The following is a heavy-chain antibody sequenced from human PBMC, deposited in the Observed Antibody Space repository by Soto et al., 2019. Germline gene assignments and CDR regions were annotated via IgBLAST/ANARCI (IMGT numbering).Heavy chain of an antibody. CDR3: AKGILPEPPGTRAFDI. CDR1: GFSLSTYV. CDR2: VGRSTST. V-gene: IGHV3-23*01. Sequence: EVQLLESGGGLVQPGGSLRLSCVVSGFSLSTYVMSWVRQAPGKGLEWVSTVGRSTSTFYADSVRGRFTISRDNSNNALFLQMNSLRADDTALYYCAKGILPEPPGTRAFDIWGQGTMVIVSS. J-gene: IGHJ3*02. D-gene: IGHD6-13*01.